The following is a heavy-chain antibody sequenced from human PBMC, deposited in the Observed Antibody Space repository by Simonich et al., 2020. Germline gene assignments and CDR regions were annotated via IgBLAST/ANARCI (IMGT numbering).Heavy chain of an antibody. CDR1: GCTFCSYS. CDR2: SSSSSSYI. Sequence: EVQLVESGGGLVKPGGSLRLSCAASGCTFCSYSMNWVRQAPGKGLEWVSSSSSSSSYIYYADAVKGRFTISRDNAKNSLYLQMNSLRAEDTAVYYCARNAAGDYWGQGTLVTVSS. V-gene: IGHV3-21*01. D-gene: IGHD6-13*01. CDR3: ARNAAGDY. J-gene: IGHJ4*02.